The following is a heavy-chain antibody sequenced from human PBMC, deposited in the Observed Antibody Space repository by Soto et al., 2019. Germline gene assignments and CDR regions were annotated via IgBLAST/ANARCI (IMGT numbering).Heavy chain of an antibody. CDR1: GFTFSSYA. CDR2: ISYDGSNK. CDR3: ARDPLWGTAMVLWYFDL. D-gene: IGHD5-18*01. V-gene: IGHV3-30-3*01. J-gene: IGHJ2*01. Sequence: QVQLVESGGGVVQPGRSLRLSCAASGFTFSSYAMHWVRQAPGKGLEWVAVISYDGSNKYYADSVKGRFTISRDNSKNTLYLQMNSLRADDTAVYYCARDPLWGTAMVLWYFDLWGRGTLVTVCS.